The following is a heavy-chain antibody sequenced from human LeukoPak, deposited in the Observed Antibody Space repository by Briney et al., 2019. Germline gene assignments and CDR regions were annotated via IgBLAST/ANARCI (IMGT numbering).Heavy chain of an antibody. V-gene: IGHV4-59*01. D-gene: IGHD3-22*01. CDR1: GGSISSYY. J-gene: IGHJ6*02. Sequence: SETLSLTCTVSGGSISSYYWSWIRQPPGKGLEWIGYIYYSGSTNYNPSLKSRVTISVDTSKNQFSLKLSSVTAADTAVYYCARGTYYYDSSGSHYYYYGMDVWGQGTTVTVSS. CDR2: IYYSGST. CDR3: ARGTYYYDSSGSHYYYYGMDV.